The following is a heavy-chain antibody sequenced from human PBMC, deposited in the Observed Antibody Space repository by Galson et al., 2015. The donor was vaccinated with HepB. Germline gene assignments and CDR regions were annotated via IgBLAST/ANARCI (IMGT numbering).Heavy chain of an antibody. CDR1: GYTFTSYG. CDR2: ISAYNGNT. D-gene: IGHD2-2*01. V-gene: IGHV1-18*01. CDR3: ARAPSVVVPAAADDYYYYMDV. J-gene: IGHJ6*03. Sequence: SVKVSCKASGYTFTSYGISWVRQAPGQGLEWMGWISAYNGNTNYAQKLQGRVTMTTDTSTSTAYMELRSLRSDDTAVYYCARAPSVVVPAAADDYYYYMDVWGKGTTVTVSS.